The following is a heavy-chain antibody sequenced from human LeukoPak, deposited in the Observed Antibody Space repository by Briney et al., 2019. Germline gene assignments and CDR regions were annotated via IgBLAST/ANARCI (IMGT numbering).Heavy chain of an antibody. V-gene: IGHV3-64*01. CDR1: GFTFSSYA. CDR2: ISSNGGST. Sequence: GGSLRLSCAASGFTFSSYAMHWVRQAPGKGLEYVLAISSNGGSTYYANSVKGRFTISRDNSKNTLYLQMVSLRAEDMAAYYCARRGIYGDYEAFDIWGQGTMVTVSS. CDR3: ARRGIYGDYEAFDI. J-gene: IGHJ3*02. D-gene: IGHD4-17*01.